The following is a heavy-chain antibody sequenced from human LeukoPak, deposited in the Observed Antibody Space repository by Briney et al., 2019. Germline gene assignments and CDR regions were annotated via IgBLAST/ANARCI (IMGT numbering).Heavy chain of an antibody. D-gene: IGHD5-18*01. Sequence: ASVKVSCKAFGYTFTSNYMHWVRQAPGQGPEWMGVISPSGGSTTYAQKFQGRVTLTRDMSTSTDYLELRSLRSDDTAVYYCARDSGYSYGLDDAFDIWGQGTMVTVSS. CDR1: GYTFTSNY. J-gene: IGHJ3*02. CDR3: ARDSGYSYGLDDAFDI. V-gene: IGHV1-46*01. CDR2: ISPSGGST.